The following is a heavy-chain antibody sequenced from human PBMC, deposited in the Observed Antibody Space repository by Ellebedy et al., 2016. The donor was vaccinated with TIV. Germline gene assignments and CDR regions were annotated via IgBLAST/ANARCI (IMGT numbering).Heavy chain of an antibody. Sequence: SETLSLTXAVYGGSFSGYYWSWIRQPPGKGLEWIGEINHSGSTNYNPSLKSRVTISVDTSKNQFSLKLSSVTAADTAVYYCARGPVGDSSGYYYYYYMDVWGKGTTVTVSS. V-gene: IGHV4-34*01. CDR1: GGSFSGYY. CDR3: ARGPVGDSSGYYYYYYMDV. CDR2: INHSGST. D-gene: IGHD3-22*01. J-gene: IGHJ6*03.